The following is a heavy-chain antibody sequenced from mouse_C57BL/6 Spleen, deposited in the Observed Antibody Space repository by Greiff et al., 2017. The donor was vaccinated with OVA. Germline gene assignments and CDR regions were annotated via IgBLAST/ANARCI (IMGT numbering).Heavy chain of an antibody. CDR2: IYPGDGDT. CDR3: ARDYGSSYSDY. Sequence: VQRVESGAELVKPGASVKISCKASGYAFSSYWMNWVKQRPGKGLEWIGQIYPGDGDTNYNGKFKGKATLTADKSSSTAYMQLSSLTSEDSAVYFCARDYGSSYSDYWGQGTTLTVSS. CDR1: GYAFSSYW. J-gene: IGHJ2*01. V-gene: IGHV1-80*01. D-gene: IGHD1-1*01.